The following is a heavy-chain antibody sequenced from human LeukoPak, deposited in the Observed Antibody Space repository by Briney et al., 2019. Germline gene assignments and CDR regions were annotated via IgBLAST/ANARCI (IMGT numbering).Heavy chain of an antibody. Sequence: GGSLRLSCAASGFTFDDYGMSWVRQAPGKGLAWFSGINWNGGSTGYADSVKGRFTISRDNAKNSLYLQMNSLRAEDTAVYYCARGEMYYYDSSGADYWGQGTLVTVSS. D-gene: IGHD3-22*01. J-gene: IGHJ4*02. CDR2: INWNGGST. CDR1: GFTFDDYG. CDR3: ARGEMYYYDSSGADY. V-gene: IGHV3-20*04.